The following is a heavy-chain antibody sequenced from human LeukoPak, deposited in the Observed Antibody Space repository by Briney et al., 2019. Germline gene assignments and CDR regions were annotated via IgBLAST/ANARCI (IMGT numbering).Heavy chain of an antibody. Sequence: GASVKVSCKASGYTFISHYMHWVRQAPGQGLEWMGIINPNGGSTSYAQKFQGRVTMTRDISTSTVYMELSSLRSEDTAVYYCARDHSGEWGLLSGWWFDPWGQGTLVTVSS. CDR3: ARDHSGEWGLLSGWWFDP. CDR2: INPNGGST. J-gene: IGHJ5*02. D-gene: IGHD1-26*01. CDR1: GYTFISHY. V-gene: IGHV1-46*01.